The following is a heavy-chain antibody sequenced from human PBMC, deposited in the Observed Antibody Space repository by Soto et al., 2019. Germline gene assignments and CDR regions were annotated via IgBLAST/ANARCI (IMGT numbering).Heavy chain of an antibody. D-gene: IGHD3-3*01. V-gene: IGHV1-8*01. J-gene: IGHJ5*02. CDR2: MNPNSGNT. CDR1: GYTFTSYD. Sequence: GASVKVSCKASGYTFTSYDINWVRQATGQGLEWMGWMNPNSGNTGYAQKFQGRVTMTRNTSISTAYMELSSLRSEDTAVYYCAXGKRYDFWSGYSLNWFDPWGQGTLVTVS. CDR3: AXGKRYDFWSGYSLNWFDP.